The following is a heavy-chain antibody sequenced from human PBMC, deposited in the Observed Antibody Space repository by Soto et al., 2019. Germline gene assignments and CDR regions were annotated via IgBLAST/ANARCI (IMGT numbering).Heavy chain of an antibody. CDR1: GFSLSTSGVG. CDR3: VQSRCGGDCLQSYSSHSYYGLDV. J-gene: IGHJ6*02. D-gene: IGHD2-21*01. V-gene: IGHV2-5*02. CDR2: IYWDDDK. Sequence: SGPTLVNPTQTLTLTCTFSGFSLSTSGVGVGWIRQPPGKALEWLALIYWDDDKRYNPSLKSRLTITKDTSKNQVVLTMTNMDPVDTATYYCVQSRCGGDCLQSYSSHSYYGLDVWGQGTTVTVSS.